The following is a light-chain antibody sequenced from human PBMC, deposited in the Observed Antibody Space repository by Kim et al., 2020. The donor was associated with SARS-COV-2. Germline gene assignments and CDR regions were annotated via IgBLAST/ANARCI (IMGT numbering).Light chain of an antibody. CDR1: SIGSKG. Sequence: PGRAAGVSGGGNSIGSKGVHGYRQKSGQAPVLVIYYDSDRPSGIPERFSGSNAGNTATLTISRVEAGDEADYYCQVWDSSSDHRVVFGGGTKVTVL. CDR3: QVWDSSSDHRVV. V-gene: IGLV3-21*04. CDR2: YDS. J-gene: IGLJ2*01.